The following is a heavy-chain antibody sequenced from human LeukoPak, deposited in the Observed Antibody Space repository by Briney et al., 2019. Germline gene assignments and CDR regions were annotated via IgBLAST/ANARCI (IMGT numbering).Heavy chain of an antibody. CDR2: IFHSGSA. J-gene: IGHJ6*02. CDR1: GASITSYNW. CDR3: ARGSYYYGMDV. Sequence: PSGTLSLTCAVSGASITSYNWWSWVRLPPGEGLEWIGEIFHSGSATYNPSLWGRVTISIDKSANRFSLELSSVTAADMAVYYCARGSYYYGMDVWGQGTTVTVSS. V-gene: IGHV4-4*02.